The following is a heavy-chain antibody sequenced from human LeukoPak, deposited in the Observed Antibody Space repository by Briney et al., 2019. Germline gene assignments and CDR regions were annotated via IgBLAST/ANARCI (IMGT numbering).Heavy chain of an antibody. V-gene: IGHV1-46*01. CDR1: GFTFTDYF. CDR3: ARLAMIAPRAFDI. Sequence: ASVKVSCKASGFTFTDYFMHWVRQAPGQGLERMGIINYSGVITSYAPEFQGRVTMTSDTSTSTVYMELSSLRSEDTGVYYCARLAMIAPRAFDIWGQGTMVTVSS. CDR2: INYSGVIT. D-gene: IGHD5-12*01. J-gene: IGHJ3*02.